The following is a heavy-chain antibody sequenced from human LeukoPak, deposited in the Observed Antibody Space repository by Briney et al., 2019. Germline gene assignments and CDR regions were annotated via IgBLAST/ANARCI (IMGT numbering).Heavy chain of an antibody. V-gene: IGHV3-53*01. CDR2: IYSGGST. CDR1: GFTFSSYS. Sequence: SGGSLRLSWAASGFTFSSYSMSWVRQAPGKGLEWVSVIYSGGSTYYADSVKGRFTISRDNSKNTLYLQMNSLRAEDTAVYYCAKASWELLTHLDYWGQGTLVTVSS. CDR3: AKASWELLTHLDY. D-gene: IGHD1-26*01. J-gene: IGHJ4*02.